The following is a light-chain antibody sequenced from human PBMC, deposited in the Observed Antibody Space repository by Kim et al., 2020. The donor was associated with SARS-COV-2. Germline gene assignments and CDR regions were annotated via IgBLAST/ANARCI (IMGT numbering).Light chain of an antibody. CDR2: GQN. Sequence: SSELTQDPAVSVALGQTVRITCQGDSLRSYYASWYQLKPGQAPVLVNYGQNNRPSGIPDRFSASSSGDTTSLTITGAQATDEADYYCSSRDTSGERFVFGAGTQLTVL. CDR1: SLRSYY. CDR3: SSRDTSGERFV. J-gene: IGLJ7*01. V-gene: IGLV3-19*01.